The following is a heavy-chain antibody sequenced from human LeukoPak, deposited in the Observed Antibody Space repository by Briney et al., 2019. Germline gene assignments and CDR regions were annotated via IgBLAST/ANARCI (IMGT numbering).Heavy chain of an antibody. CDR3: ARNAIRQGGSYHFDY. V-gene: IGHV3-21*01. D-gene: IGHD1-26*01. CDR1: GFTFTTYS. CDR2: ISISSSYI. Sequence: GGSLRLSCVASGFTFTTYSISWVRQAPGKGLEWVSSISISSSYIYYADAVKGRFTISRDNAKNSLYLQMNCLRPGDTAVYYCARNAIRQGGSYHFDYWGQGALVTVSS. J-gene: IGHJ4*02.